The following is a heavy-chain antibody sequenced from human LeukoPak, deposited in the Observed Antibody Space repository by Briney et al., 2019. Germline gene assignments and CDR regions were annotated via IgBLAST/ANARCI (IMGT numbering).Heavy chain of an antibody. V-gene: IGHV5-51*01. CDR2: IYPADSDT. Sequence: GESLKISCKGSEYSFTNYWIAWVRQMPGKGLEWMGIIYPADSDTRHSPSFQGQVSISADKSISTAYLQWSSLKASDTAMYYCARMSGGYFSPFHHWGQGTLVTVSS. J-gene: IGHJ1*01. CDR3: ARMSGGYFSPFHH. D-gene: IGHD1-26*01. CDR1: EYSFTNYW.